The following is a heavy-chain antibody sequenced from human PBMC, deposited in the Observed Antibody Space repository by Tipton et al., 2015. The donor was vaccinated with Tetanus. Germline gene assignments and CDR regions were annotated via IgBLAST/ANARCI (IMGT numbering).Heavy chain of an antibody. J-gene: IGHJ4*02. V-gene: IGHV4-31*03. CDR3: ARVPLRAAAGTRGDFDY. D-gene: IGHD6-13*01. CDR2: IYYSGST. Sequence: TLSLTCTVSGGSISSGGYYWSWIRQHPGKGLEWIGYIYYSGSTYYNPSLKSRVTISVNTSKNQFSLKLSSVTAADTAVYYCARVPLRAAAGTRGDFDYWGQGTLVTVSS. CDR1: GGSISSGGYY.